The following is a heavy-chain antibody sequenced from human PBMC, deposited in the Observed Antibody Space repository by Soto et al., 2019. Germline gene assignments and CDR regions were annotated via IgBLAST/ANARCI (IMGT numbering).Heavy chain of an antibody. J-gene: IGHJ6*02. CDR3: ARAFTGATGYYYSGMDV. CDR2: IYHSGST. D-gene: IGHD3-10*01. Sequence: QVQLQESGPGLVKPSGTLSLTCTVSGGSISSSNWWSWVRQPPGKGLEWIGEIYHSGSTNYNPSRKSRVTISVDKSKNQFSLKLSSVTAADTAVYYCARAFTGATGYYYSGMDVWGQGTTVTVSS. CDR1: GGSISSSNW. V-gene: IGHV4-4*02.